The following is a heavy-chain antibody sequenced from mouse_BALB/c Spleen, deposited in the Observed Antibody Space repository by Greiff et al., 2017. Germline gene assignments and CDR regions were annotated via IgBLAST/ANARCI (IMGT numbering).Heavy chain of an antibody. D-gene: IGHD1-1*02. CDR1: GYTFTSYV. J-gene: IGHJ4*01. Sequence: EVQLQQSGPELVKPGASVKMSCKASGYTFTSYVMHWVKQKPGQGLEWIGYINPYNDGTKYNEKFKGKATLTSDKSSSTAYMELSSLTSEDSAVYYCARNRETYGDYAMDYWGQGTSVTVSS. V-gene: IGHV1-14*01. CDR3: ARNRETYGDYAMDY. CDR2: INPYNDGT.